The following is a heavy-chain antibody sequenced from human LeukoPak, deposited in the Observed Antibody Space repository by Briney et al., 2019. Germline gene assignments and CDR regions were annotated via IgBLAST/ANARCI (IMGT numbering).Heavy chain of an antibody. V-gene: IGHV3-21*01. CDR3: ARSYSSSRGTFDY. CDR2: ITSSSSYI. J-gene: IGHJ4*02. D-gene: IGHD6-6*01. CDR1: GFTFSSYG. Sequence: GGSLRLSCAASGFTFSSYGMNWVRQAPGKGLEWVSSITSSSSYIYYADAVKGRFTISRDNAKNSLYLQMNSLRAEDTAVYYCARSYSSSRGTFDYWGQGTLVTVSS.